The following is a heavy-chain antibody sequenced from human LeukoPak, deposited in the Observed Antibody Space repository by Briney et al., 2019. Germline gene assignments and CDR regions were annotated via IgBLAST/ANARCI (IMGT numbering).Heavy chain of an antibody. V-gene: IGHV4-59*08. CDR1: GGTISSYY. J-gene: IGHJ4*02. Sequence: SETLSLTCTVSGGTISSYYWNWIRQPPGKGLEWIGYIHYSGSTKYNPSLKSRVTISVDTSKNQFSLKLSSVTAADTAVFYCARYVVYGSGIYYFDYWGPGTLVTVSS. D-gene: IGHD3-10*01. CDR3: ARYVVYGSGIYYFDY. CDR2: IHYSGST.